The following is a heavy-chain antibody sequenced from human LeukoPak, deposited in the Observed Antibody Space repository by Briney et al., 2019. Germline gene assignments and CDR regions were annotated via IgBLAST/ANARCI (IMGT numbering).Heavy chain of an antibody. Sequence: GGSLRLSCTASGFTFGDYAMSWVRQAPGKGLEWVGFIRSKAYGGTTEYAATVKGRFTISRDDSKSIVYLQMNSVKTEDTAVYYCTRGGYYDSSGLYYFDYWGQGTLVTVSS. CDR2: IRSKAYGGTT. V-gene: IGHV3-49*04. CDR3: TRGGYYDSSGLYYFDY. CDR1: GFTFGDYA. J-gene: IGHJ4*02. D-gene: IGHD3-22*01.